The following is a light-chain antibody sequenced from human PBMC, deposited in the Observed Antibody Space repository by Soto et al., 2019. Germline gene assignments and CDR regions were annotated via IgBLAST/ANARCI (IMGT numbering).Light chain of an antibody. J-gene: IGKJ2*03. CDR1: QSVDSRY. V-gene: IGKV3-20*01. Sequence: EIVLTQSPDTLSLSPGERATLSCRASQSVDSRYLAWYQQKPGQAPRLVIHAVSRRATGIPDRFSGSGSGTDFTLTISRLEPEDFADSYCQQYGNSPRYSFGQGTKLPIK. CDR2: AVS. CDR3: QQYGNSPRYS.